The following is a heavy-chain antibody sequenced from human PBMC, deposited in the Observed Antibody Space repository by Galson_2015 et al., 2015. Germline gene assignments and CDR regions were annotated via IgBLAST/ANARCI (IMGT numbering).Heavy chain of an antibody. V-gene: IGHV3-11*06. Sequence: SLRLSCAASGFTFSDYYMSWIRQAPGKGLEWVSYISSSSSYTNYADSVKGRFTISRDNAKNSLYLQMNSLRAEDTAVYYCVRGITIFGVVTPDYYYYYGMDVWGQGTTVTVSS. J-gene: IGHJ6*02. D-gene: IGHD3-3*01. CDR1: GFTFSDYY. CDR2: ISSSSSYT. CDR3: VRGITIFGVVTPDYYYYYGMDV.